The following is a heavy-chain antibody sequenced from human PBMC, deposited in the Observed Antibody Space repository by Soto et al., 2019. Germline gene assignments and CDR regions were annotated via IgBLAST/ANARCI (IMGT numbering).Heavy chain of an antibody. V-gene: IGHV4-38-2*01. CDR3: ARARWYDAFNV. J-gene: IGHJ3*01. D-gene: IGHD2-15*01. CDR1: GFSISSGNY. CDR2: VYHGGNT. Sequence: PSATLSLTCAFSGFSISSGNYWGWIRKHPGKGLEWIGSVYHGGNTYYNPSLKGRVSISIDLSKNQFSLKLTSVTAADTAAYYCARARWYDAFNVWGQGTVVTVS.